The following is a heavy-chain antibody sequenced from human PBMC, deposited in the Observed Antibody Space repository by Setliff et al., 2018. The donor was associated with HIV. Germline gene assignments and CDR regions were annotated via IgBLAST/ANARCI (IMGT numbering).Heavy chain of an antibody. CDR3: ARGLGEMGTKIGNYFDY. D-gene: IGHD1-1*01. V-gene: IGHV4-34*01. CDR2: INHSRTT. J-gene: IGHJ4*02. CDR1: GGSLSGYY. Sequence: SETLSLTCAVYGGSLSGYYWSWPRQPPGKGLEWLGEINHSRTTNYNAPLNRRVTISVDTSKNQFSLKLGSVTAADTAMYYCARGLGEMGTKIGNYFDYWGQGTLVTVSS.